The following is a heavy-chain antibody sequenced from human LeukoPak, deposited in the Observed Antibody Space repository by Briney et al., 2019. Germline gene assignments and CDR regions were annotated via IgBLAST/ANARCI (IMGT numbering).Heavy chain of an antibody. J-gene: IGHJ4*02. D-gene: IGHD2-15*01. CDR3: ARGVFPKPDCSGASCYTEFDF. CDR1: GFTFSRYG. V-gene: IGHV3-33*01. Sequence: GGSLRLSCAASGFTFSRYGMHWVRQAPGKGLEWVAVIWSDGSYEYYPDSVRGRFTISRDNSKNTLYLQMNSLRAEDTAVYYCARGVFPKPDCSGASCYTEFDFWGQGTLVTAPS. CDR2: IWSDGSYE.